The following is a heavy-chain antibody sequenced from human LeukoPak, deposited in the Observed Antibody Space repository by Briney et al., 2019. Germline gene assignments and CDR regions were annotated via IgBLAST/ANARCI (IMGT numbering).Heavy chain of an antibody. J-gene: IGHJ4*02. D-gene: IGHD3-10*01. Sequence: GSLLLSCAASGFTFSSYGMHWVRPAPGKGLEWVAFIRYDGSNKYYADSVKGRFTISRDNSKNTLYLQMNSLRAEDTAVYYCAKDSVWFGEFPEYYFDYWGQGTLVTVSS. CDR2: IRYDGSNK. CDR3: AKDSVWFGEFPEYYFDY. V-gene: IGHV3-30*02. CDR1: GFTFSSYG.